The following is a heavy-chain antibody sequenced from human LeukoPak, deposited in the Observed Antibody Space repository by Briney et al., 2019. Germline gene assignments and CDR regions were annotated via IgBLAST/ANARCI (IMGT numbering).Heavy chain of an antibody. V-gene: IGHV1-8*01. J-gene: IGHJ4*02. CDR1: GYTFTSYD. CDR2: MNPNSGNT. D-gene: IGHD1-26*01. Sequence: ASVKVSCKASGYTFTSYDINWVRQATGQGLEWMGWMNPNSGNTGYAQKFQGRVTMTRNTSISTACMELSSLRSEDTAVYYCARAKEKWEEFDYWGQGTLVTVSS. CDR3: ARAKEKWEEFDY.